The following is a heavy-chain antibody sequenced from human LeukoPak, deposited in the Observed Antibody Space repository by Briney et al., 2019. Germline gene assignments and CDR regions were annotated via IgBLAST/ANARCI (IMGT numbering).Heavy chain of an antibody. CDR2: SSAYNGNT. CDR3: ARDHTSLVLLWFGEFLNWFDP. D-gene: IGHD3-10*01. V-gene: IGHV1-18*01. J-gene: IGHJ5*02. CDR1: GYTFTSYG. Sequence: ASVKVSCKSSGYTFTSYGISWVRQAPGQGLEWMGWSSAYNGNTNYAPKLQGRVTMTTDTSTSTAYMELRSLSSDDTAVYYCARDHTSLVLLWFGEFLNWFDPWGQGTLVTVSS.